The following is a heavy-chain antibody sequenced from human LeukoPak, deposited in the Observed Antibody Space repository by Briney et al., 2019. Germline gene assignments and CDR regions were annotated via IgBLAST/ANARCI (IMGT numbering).Heavy chain of an antibody. Sequence: SETLSLTCTVSGGSVSSGSYYWSWIRQPPGKGLEWIGYIYYSGSTNYNPSLKSRVTISVDTSKNQFSLKLSSVTAADTAVYYCARIRSAAAWLEIVLDYWGQGTLVTVSS. D-gene: IGHD6-13*01. J-gene: IGHJ4*02. CDR2: IYYSGST. CDR3: ARIRSAAAWLEIVLDY. CDR1: GGSVSSGSYY. V-gene: IGHV4-61*01.